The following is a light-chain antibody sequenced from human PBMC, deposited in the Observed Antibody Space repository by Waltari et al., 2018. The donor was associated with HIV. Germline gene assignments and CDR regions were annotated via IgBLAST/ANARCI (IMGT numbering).Light chain of an antibody. J-gene: IGLJ3*02. V-gene: IGLV1-40*01. CDR1: SSNIGAGYD. Sequence: QSVLTQPPSVSGAPGQRVTISCTGSSSNIGAGYDVHWYPQLPGTATQLLIVGNSNRPSGVPDRFSGSNAGTSASLAITGLQAEDEADYYFQSYDSSLSGSGVFGGGTKLTVL. CDR2: GNS. CDR3: QSYDSSLSGSGV.